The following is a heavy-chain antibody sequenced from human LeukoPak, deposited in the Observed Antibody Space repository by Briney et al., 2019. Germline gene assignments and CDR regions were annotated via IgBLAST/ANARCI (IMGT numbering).Heavy chain of an antibody. D-gene: IGHD3-22*01. Sequence: SETLSLTCAVSGYSISSGYFWGWIRQPPGKGLEWIGSIYQSGRTYYNPSLKSRVTISVDTSKNQFSLKLNSVTAADTAVYYCARHVSYDNIGSHWGGFDSWGQGTLVAVSS. CDR1: GYSISSGYF. CDR3: ARHVSYDNIGSHWGGFDS. V-gene: IGHV4-38-2*01. CDR2: IYQSGRT. J-gene: IGHJ5*01.